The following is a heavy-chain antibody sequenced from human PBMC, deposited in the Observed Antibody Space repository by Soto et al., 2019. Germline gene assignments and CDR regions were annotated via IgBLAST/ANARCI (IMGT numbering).Heavy chain of an antibody. CDR3: AKERFGAPSSIAAL. CDR1: GFTFSSYA. Sequence: GALRLSCAASGFTFSSYAMSWVRQAPGKGLEWVSAISGSGGSTYYADSVKGRFTISRDNSKNTLYLQMNSLRAEDTAVYYCAKERFGAPSSIAALWGQGTLVTVSS. J-gene: IGHJ4*02. V-gene: IGHV3-23*01. CDR2: ISGSGGST. D-gene: IGHD6-6*01.